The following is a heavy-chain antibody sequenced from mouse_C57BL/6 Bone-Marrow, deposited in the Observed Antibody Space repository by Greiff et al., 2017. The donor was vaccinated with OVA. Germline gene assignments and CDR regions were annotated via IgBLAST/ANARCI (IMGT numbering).Heavy chain of an antibody. V-gene: IGHV1-9*01. D-gene: IGHD2-5*01. CDR3: ASYSNYPFAY. CDR2: ILPGSGST. CDR1: GYTFTGYW. J-gene: IGHJ3*01. Sequence: VKLMESGAELMKPGASVKLSCKATGYTFTGYWIEWVKQRPGHGLEWIGEILPGSGSTNYNEKFKGKATFTADTSSNTAYMQLSSLTTEDSAIYYCASYSNYPFAYWGQGTLVTVSA.